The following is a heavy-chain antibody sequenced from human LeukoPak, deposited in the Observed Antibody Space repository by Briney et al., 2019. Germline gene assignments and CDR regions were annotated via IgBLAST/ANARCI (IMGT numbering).Heavy chain of an antibody. V-gene: IGHV3-74*01. Sequence: GGSLRLSCAASGFTLSRYWMHWVRHAPGKGLVWVSHIDSDGRSTSYADSVKGRFTISRDNAKNTLYLQMNSLRAEDTAVYYCTRGSVVVGRFDYSGQGTLVTVAS. J-gene: IGHJ4*02. CDR2: IDSDGRST. CDR1: GFTLSRYW. CDR3: TRGSVVVGRFDY. D-gene: IGHD2-15*01.